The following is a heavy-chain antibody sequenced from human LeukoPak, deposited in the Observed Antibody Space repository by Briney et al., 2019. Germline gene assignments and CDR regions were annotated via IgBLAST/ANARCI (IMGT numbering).Heavy chain of an antibody. V-gene: IGHV1-8*03. D-gene: IGHD1-14*01. CDR1: GYTFTSYD. J-gene: IGHJ4*02. CDR2: MNPNSGNT. CDR3: ARRAMTGRYDY. Sequence: ASVTVSCTASGYTFTSYDINWVRQATGQGLEWMGWMNPNSGNTGYAQKFQGRVTITRNTSISTAYMELSSLRSEATAVYYCARRAMTGRYDYWGQGTLVTVSS.